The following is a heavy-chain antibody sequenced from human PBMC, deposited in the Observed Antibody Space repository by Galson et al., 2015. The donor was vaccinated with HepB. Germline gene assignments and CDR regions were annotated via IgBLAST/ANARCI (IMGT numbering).Heavy chain of an antibody. J-gene: IGHJ4*02. V-gene: IGHV5-51*03. D-gene: IGHD6-13*01. CDR2: IYPGDSDT. CDR3: ARRNEPGIAAAAVDY. CDR1: GYSFTSYW. Sequence: QSGAEVKKPGESLKISCKGSGYSFTSYWIGWVRQMPGKGLEWMGIIYPGDSDTRYSPSFQGQVTISADKSISTAYLQWSSLKASDTAMYYCARRNEPGIAAAAVDYWGQGTLVTVSS.